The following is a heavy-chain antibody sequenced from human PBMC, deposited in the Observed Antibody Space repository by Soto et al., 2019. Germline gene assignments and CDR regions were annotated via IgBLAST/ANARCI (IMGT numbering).Heavy chain of an antibody. V-gene: IGHV3-30-3*01. Sequence: QVQLVESGGGVVQPGRFLRLSCAASGFTFSSYAMHWVRQAPGKGLEWVAVISYDGSNKYYADSVKGRFTISRDNSKNTLYLQMNSLRAEDTAVYYCARGGDYEAFDIWGQGTMVTVSS. CDR2: ISYDGSNK. CDR1: GFTFSSYA. J-gene: IGHJ3*02. D-gene: IGHD4-17*01. CDR3: ARGGDYEAFDI.